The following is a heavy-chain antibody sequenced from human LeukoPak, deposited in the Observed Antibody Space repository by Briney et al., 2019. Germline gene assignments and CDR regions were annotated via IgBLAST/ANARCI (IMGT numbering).Heavy chain of an antibody. CDR2: IYYSGST. D-gene: IGHD1-1*01. Sequence: SETLSLTCTVSGGSISSSSYYWGWIRQPPGKGLEWIGSIYYSGSTYYNPSLKSRVTISVDTSKNQFSLKLSSVTAADTAVYYCARQSWNDLGAFDIRGQGTMVTVSS. J-gene: IGHJ3*02. CDR3: ARQSWNDLGAFDI. V-gene: IGHV4-39*01. CDR1: GGSISSSSYY.